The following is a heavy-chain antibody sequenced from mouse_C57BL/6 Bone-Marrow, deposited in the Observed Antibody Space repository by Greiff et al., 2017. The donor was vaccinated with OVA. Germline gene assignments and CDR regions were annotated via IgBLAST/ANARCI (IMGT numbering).Heavy chain of an antibody. J-gene: IGHJ1*03. CDR1: GFTFNTYA. D-gene: IGHD2-5*01. V-gene: IGHV10-3*01. CDR3: VRGVGYYSNYPRYFDV. Sequence: EVQGVESGGGLVQPKGSLKLSCAASGFTFNTYAMHWVRPAPGKGLEWVARLRSKSSNYATYYADSVKDRFTISRDDSQSMLYLQMNNLKTEDTAMYYCVRGVGYYSNYPRYFDVWGTGTTVTVSS. CDR2: LRSKSSNYAT.